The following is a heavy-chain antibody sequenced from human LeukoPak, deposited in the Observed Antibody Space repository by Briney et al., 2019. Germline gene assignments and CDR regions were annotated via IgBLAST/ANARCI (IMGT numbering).Heavy chain of an antibody. CDR3: ARVYDSSGYYYPHDY. D-gene: IGHD3-22*01. Sequence: SETLSLTCTVSGGSISSYYWSWIRQPPGKGLEWIGYIYYSGSTNYNPSLKSRVTISVDTPKNQFSLKLSSVTAADTAVYYCARVYDSSGYYYPHDYWGQGTLVTVSS. CDR1: GGSISSYY. CDR2: IYYSGST. J-gene: IGHJ4*02. V-gene: IGHV4-59*01.